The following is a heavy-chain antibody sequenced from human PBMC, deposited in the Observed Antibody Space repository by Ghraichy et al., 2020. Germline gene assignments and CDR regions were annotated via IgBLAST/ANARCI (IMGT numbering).Heavy chain of an antibody. Sequence: LSLTCTTSGFTFGSYTMNWVRQTPGKGLEWVSSISSSSSSIYYADSLKGRFTISRDNVKKILYLQMSSLRADDTAVYYCARDLGDYMDVWGKGTTVTVSS. CDR1: GFTFGSYT. CDR3: ARDLGDYMDV. J-gene: IGHJ6*03. D-gene: IGHD3-16*01. CDR2: ISSSSSSI. V-gene: IGHV3-21*01.